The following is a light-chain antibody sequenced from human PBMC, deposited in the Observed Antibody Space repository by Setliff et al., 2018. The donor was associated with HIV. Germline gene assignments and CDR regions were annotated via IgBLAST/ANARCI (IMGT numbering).Light chain of an antibody. V-gene: IGLV2-23*02. CDR1: SSDVGGYNY. J-gene: IGLJ1*01. CDR2: DVT. CDR3: CSYAGSIVPP. Sequence: QSALAQTASVSGSPGQSITISCTGTSSDVGGYNYVSWYQQHPGKAPKLMIYDVTKRPSGVPDRFSGSKSGNTASLTISGLQADDEADYYCCSYAGSIVPPFGTGTKVTVL.